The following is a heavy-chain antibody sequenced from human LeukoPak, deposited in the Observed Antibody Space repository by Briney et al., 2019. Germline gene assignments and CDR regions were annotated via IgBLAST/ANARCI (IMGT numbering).Heavy chain of an antibody. CDR3: AREEGRDFWSGYPDY. D-gene: IGHD3-3*01. V-gene: IGHV1-69*05. J-gene: IGHJ4*02. Sequence: ASVKVSCKASGGTFSSYAISWVRQAPGQGLEWMGGIIPIFGTANYAQKFQGRVTITTDESTSTAYMELSSLRSEDTAVYYCAREEGRDFWSGYPDYWGQGTLVTASS. CDR1: GGTFSSYA. CDR2: IIPIFGTA.